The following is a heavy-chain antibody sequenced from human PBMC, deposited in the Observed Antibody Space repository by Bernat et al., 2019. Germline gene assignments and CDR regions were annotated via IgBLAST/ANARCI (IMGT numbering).Heavy chain of an antibody. V-gene: IGHV3-30*01. CDR3: ATSGAGIAAAATLHFDY. CDR1: GFTFSSYA. D-gene: IGHD6-13*01. CDR2: ISYDGSNK. Sequence: QVQLVESGGGVVQPGRSLRLSCAASGFTFSSYAMHWVRRAPGKGLEWVAVISYDGSNKYYADSVKGRFTISRDNSKNTLYLQMNSLRAEDTAVYYCATSGAGIAAAATLHFDYWGQGTLVTVSS. J-gene: IGHJ4*02.